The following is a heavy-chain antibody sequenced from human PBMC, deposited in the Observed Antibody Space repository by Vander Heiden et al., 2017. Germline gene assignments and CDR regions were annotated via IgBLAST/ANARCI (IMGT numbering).Heavy chain of an antibody. CDR1: GYTFTGYY. Sequence: QVPLVQSGAEVKKPGASVTASCKASGYTFTGYYMHWVRQAPGQGLEWMGRINPNSGGTNYAQKFQGRVTMTRDTSISTAYMELSRLRSDDTAVYYCARVPRYCSGGSCYYFDYWGQGTLVTVSS. CDR2: INPNSGGT. J-gene: IGHJ4*02. D-gene: IGHD2-15*01. V-gene: IGHV1-2*06. CDR3: ARVPRYCSGGSCYYFDY.